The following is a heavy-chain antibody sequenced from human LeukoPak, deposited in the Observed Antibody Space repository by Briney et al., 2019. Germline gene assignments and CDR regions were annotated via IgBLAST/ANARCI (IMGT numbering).Heavy chain of an antibody. CDR1: GGSFSDYY. J-gene: IGHJ5*02. V-gene: IGHV4-34*01. CDR3: ARVGGYRLGWFDP. D-gene: IGHD5-12*01. CDR2: INHSGST. Sequence: SETLSLTCAVSGGSFSDYYWSWIRQPPGKGLEWIGEINHSGSTNYNPSLKSRVTISIDTSKKQFSLKLSSVTAADTAVYYCARVGGYRLGWFDPWGQGTLVTVSS.